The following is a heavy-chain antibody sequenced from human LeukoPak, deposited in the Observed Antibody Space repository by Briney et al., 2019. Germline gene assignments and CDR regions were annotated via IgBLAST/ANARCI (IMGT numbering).Heavy chain of an antibody. CDR1: GYTFTGYY. V-gene: IGHV1-2*02. D-gene: IGHD2-2*01. CDR3: ARAGCGSPSGYFGYYYFAY. Sequence: ASVKVSCKASGYTFTGYYMHWVRQAPGQGLEWMGWINPNSGGTNYAQKFQGRVTMTRDTSISTAYMELSRLRSDDTAVYYCARAGCGSPSGYFGYYYFAYWAREPWSPSPQ. J-gene: IGHJ4*02. CDR2: INPNSGGT.